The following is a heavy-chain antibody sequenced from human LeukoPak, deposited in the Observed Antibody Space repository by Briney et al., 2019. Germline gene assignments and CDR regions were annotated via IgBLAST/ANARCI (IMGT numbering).Heavy chain of an antibody. D-gene: IGHD2-2*01. CDR3: ARWALKGYYADV. J-gene: IGHJ6*04. Sequence: PSETLSLTCTISGDSLGTYYWTWIRQPPGKGLDWIGYIYLGVSTNYNPSLKSRVTLSVDTSKNQFSLRLTSLTPADTATYYCARWALKGYYADVWGTGTTVIVSS. CDR1: GDSLGTYY. CDR2: IYLGVST. V-gene: IGHV4-4*09.